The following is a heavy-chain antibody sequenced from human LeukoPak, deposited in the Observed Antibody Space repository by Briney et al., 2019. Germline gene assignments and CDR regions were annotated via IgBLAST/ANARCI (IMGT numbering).Heavy chain of an antibody. J-gene: IGHJ4*02. V-gene: IGHV3-23*01. CDR2: ISGSGGST. CDR3: ANPREWWGLHAFDY. CDR1: GFTFSSYA. Sequence: GGSLRLSCAASGFTFSSYAMSWVRQAPGKGLEWVSAISGSGGSTYYADSVKGRFTISRDNSKNTLYLQMNSLRAEDTAVYYCANPREWWGLHAFDYWGQGTLVTVSS. D-gene: IGHD1-26*01.